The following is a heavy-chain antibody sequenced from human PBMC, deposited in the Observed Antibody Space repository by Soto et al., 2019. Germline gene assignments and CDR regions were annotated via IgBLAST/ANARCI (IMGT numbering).Heavy chain of an antibody. J-gene: IGHJ5*02. CDR2: IYWNDDK. CDR1: GFSLRTSGVG. CDR3: AKSGSSGWYGWFDP. Sequence: SGPTLVNPTHTLTLTCIFSGFSLRTSGVGVGWIRQPPGKALEWLGFIYWNDDKCYSPSLKSRLTITKDTSKNQVVLTMTNMDPVDTATYYCAKSGSSGWYGWFDPWGQGTLVTVSS. V-gene: IGHV2-5*01. D-gene: IGHD6-19*01.